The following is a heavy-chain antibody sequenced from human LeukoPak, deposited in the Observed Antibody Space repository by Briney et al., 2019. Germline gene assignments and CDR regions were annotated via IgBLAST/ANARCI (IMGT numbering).Heavy chain of an antibody. J-gene: IGHJ4*02. D-gene: IGHD2-2*01. CDR1: GFTVASNH. CDR3: EGSNNWYPGNY. V-gene: IGHV3-53*01. Sequence: PEGSLRLSCAASGFTVASNHMSWVRQAPGKGLEWVSIIYSGGSTYYTDSVKGRFTISRDNSKNTLYLQMNSLRAEDTAVYYCEGSNNWYPGNYWGQGTLVTVSS. CDR2: IYSGGST.